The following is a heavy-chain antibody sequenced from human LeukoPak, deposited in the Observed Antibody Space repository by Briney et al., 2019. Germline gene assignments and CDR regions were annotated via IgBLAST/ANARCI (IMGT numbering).Heavy chain of an antibody. CDR1: GGSFSNYR. CDR2: INHSGST. J-gene: IGHJ3*01. CDR3: ARGPSGDSNWDDAFDA. Sequence: SXXLSLTCAVYGGSFSNYRWSWIRQPPGKGLEWIGEINHSGSTNYNPSLKSRVTISVDRSKNQFSLKLSSVTAADTAVYYCARGPSGDSNWDDAFDAWGQGTMVTVSS. D-gene: IGHD7-27*01. V-gene: IGHV4-34*01.